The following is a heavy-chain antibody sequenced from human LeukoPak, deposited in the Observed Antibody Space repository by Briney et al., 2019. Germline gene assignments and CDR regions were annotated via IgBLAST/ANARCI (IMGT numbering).Heavy chain of an antibody. J-gene: IGHJ4*02. Sequence: GGTLRLSCAASGFTFSSYGMSWVRQAPGKGLEWVSAISGSGGSTYHADSVKGRFTISRDNSKNTLYLQMNSLRAEDTAVYYCAKDQASSGYHWFDYWGQGTLVTVSS. CDR3: AKDQASSGYHWFDY. CDR1: GFTFSSYG. V-gene: IGHV3-23*01. D-gene: IGHD3-22*01. CDR2: ISGSGGST.